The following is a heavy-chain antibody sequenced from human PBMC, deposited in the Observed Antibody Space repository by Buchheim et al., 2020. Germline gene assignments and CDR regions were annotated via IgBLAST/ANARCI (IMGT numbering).Heavy chain of an antibody. V-gene: IGHV3-30-3*01. CDR2: LSSDGSNK. CDR1: GFTFSIYS. CDR3: ARDPESSSGYNYFDY. D-gene: IGHD3-22*01. J-gene: IGHJ4*02. Sequence: QVQLVESGGGVVQPGRSLRLSCAASGFTFSIYSMHWVRKAPGKGLEWVTTLSSDGSNKYYADSVKGRFTISRDNSKNTLYLQTDSLRAEDTAVYYCARDPESSSGYNYFDYWGQGTL.